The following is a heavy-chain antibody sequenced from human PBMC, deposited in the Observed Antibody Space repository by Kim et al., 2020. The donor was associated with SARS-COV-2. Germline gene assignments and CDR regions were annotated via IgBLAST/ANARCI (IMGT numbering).Heavy chain of an antibody. D-gene: IGHD4-17*01. CDR1: GFTFSSYS. J-gene: IGHJ6*02. Sequence: GGSLRLSCAASGFTFSSYSMNWVRQAPGKGLEWVSSISSSSSYIYYADSVKGRCTISRDNAKNSLYLQMNSLRAEDTAVYYCATNGDYSNYYYYGMDVWGQGTTVTVSS. CDR2: ISSSSSYI. CDR3: ATNGDYSNYYYYGMDV. V-gene: IGHV3-21*01.